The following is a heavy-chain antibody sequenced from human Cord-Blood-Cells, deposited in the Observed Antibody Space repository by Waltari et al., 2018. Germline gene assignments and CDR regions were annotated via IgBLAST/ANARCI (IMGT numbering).Heavy chain of an antibody. V-gene: IGHV1-8*03. Sequence: QVQLVQSGAAVKNPGASVKVSCKASGYTFTSYDINWVRHPTGQGLEWMGWMNPNSVNTGYAQKFQGRVTITRNTSISTAYMELSSLRSEDTAVYYCALVTSSSSENDAFDIWGQGTMVTVSS. CDR2: MNPNSVNT. J-gene: IGHJ3*02. D-gene: IGHD6-6*01. CDR3: ALVTSSSSENDAFDI. CDR1: GYTFTSYD.